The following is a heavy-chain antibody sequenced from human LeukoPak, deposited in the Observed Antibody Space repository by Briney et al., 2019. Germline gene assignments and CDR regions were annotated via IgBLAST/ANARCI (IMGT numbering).Heavy chain of an antibody. D-gene: IGHD1-14*01. Sequence: ASVKVSCKXSGYTFTDYYIHWVRQSPGQGLEWMGWINPNPNSGGTNYAQKFQGRVTMTRDTSISTAYMELIRLTSDDTAVYYSARVPNNLYYYMGVWGKGTTVTVSS. CDR2: INPNPNSGGT. CDR1: GYTFTDYY. V-gene: IGHV1-2*02. CDR3: ARVPNNLYYYMGV. J-gene: IGHJ6*03.